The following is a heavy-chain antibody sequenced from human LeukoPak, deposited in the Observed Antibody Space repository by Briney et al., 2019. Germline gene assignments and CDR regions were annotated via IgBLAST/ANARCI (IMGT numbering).Heavy chain of an antibody. CDR2: IYYSGST. Sequence: SETLSLTCTVSGGSISSYYWSWIRQPPGKGLEWIGYIYYSGSTNYNPSLKSRVTISVDTSNNQFSLKLSSVTAADTAVYYCARDLSHCSSTSCYDYWGQGTLVTVSS. CDR3: ARDLSHCSSTSCYDY. J-gene: IGHJ4*02. CDR1: GGSISSYY. D-gene: IGHD2-2*01. V-gene: IGHV4-59*01.